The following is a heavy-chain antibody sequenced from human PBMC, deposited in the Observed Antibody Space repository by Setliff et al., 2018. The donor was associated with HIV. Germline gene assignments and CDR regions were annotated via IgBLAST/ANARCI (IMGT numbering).Heavy chain of an antibody. CDR2: VIPSTGDT. CDR3: VREARGGYFDY. D-gene: IGHD2-15*01. J-gene: IGHJ4*02. CDR1: GYTFTSYY. Sequence: ASVKVSCKASGYTFTSYYIHWVRQAPGQGLEWMGIVIPSTGDTNYAQNFQGRVTMTRDTSTNTVYMDLSSLKSEDTAVYYCVREARGGYFDYWGQGTLVTVSS. V-gene: IGHV1-46*01.